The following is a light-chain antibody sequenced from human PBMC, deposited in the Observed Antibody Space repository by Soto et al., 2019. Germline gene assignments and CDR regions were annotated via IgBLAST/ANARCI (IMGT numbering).Light chain of an antibody. V-gene: IGKV1-17*01. J-gene: IGKJ4*01. CDR1: QDIQNA. CDR2: AAS. CDR3: QQYNDLST. Sequence: DIQMTQSPSSLSASVGDRVTITCRASQDIQNALGWYQQKPGKAPKRLIYAASSLQSGVPSRFRGSRSGTEFTLAISSLQPEDFATYYCQQYNDLSTFGGGTKVDIK.